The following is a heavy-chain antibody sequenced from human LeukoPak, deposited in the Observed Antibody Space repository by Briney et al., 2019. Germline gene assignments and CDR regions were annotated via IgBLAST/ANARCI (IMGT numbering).Heavy chain of an antibody. J-gene: IGHJ4*02. CDR3: ARRRGMGSLDY. D-gene: IGHD2-8*01. Sequence: GGSLRLSCAASRFTIGSYWMSWVRQAPGKGLEWVVNIKQDGSENYYVDSVKGRFTISRDNAKSSLYLQMNSLRADDTAVYYCARRRGMGSLDYWGQGTLVTVSS. V-gene: IGHV3-7*03. CDR2: IKQDGSEN. CDR1: RFTIGSYW.